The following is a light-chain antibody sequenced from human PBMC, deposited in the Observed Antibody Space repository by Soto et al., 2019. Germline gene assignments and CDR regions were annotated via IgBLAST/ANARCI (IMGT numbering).Light chain of an antibody. Sequence: EVVLTPSPCTLSLPPGESATLPCRASPSVKKNYLAWFQQKPGPAPRLLIHDASDRATGIPARFSGSGSGTDFTFNISSLEPEDYAVYYCQHRSNWPPGITFGQGTRLEIK. J-gene: IGKJ5*01. CDR1: PSVKKNY. V-gene: IGKV3-11*01. CDR3: QHRSNWPPGIT. CDR2: DAS.